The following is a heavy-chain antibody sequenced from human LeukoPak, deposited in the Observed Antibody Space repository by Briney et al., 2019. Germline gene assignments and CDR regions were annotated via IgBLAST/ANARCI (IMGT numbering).Heavy chain of an antibody. V-gene: IGHV1-46*01. J-gene: IGHJ4*02. CDR1: GYTFTSYY. CDR3: ARDYHGSGSLTTFDY. CDR2: INPRGGSA. Sequence: ASVKVSCKASGYTFTSYYMHWVRQAPGQGLEWVGIINPRGGSASSAQKFQGRVTLTRDTSTSTVYVELSSLRSQDTAVYYCARDYHGSGSLTTFDYWGQGTLVTVSS. D-gene: IGHD3-10*01.